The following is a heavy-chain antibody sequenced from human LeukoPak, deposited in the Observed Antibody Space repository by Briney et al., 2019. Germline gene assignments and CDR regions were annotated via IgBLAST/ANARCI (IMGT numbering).Heavy chain of an antibody. CDR1: GGSISSGGYS. CDR2: IYHSGST. J-gene: IGHJ3*02. V-gene: IGHV4-30-2*01. CDR3: ASYVLRYFDGRISTGAFDI. Sequence: SETLSLTCAVSGGSISSGGYSWSWIRQPPGKGLEWIGYIYHSGSTYYNPSLKSRVTISVDRSKNQFSLKLSSVTAADTAVYYCASYVLRYFDGRISTGAFDIWGQGTMVTVSS. D-gene: IGHD3-9*01.